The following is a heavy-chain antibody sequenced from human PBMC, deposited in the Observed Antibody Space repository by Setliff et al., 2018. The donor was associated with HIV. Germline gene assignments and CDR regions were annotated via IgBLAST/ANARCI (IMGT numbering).Heavy chain of an antibody. CDR2: IFYIANT. D-gene: IGHD1-26*01. CDR3: ARGSSELLDPEGKVYDY. V-gene: IGHV4-31*03. J-gene: IGHJ4*02. Sequence: SETLSLTCTVSGGSITSGGYFYSWIRQRPGKGLEWIGYIFYIANTYYNPSLKSRVSISLDTSKNQFSLSLSSVTAADTAVYYCARGSSELLDPEGKVYDYWGQGTLVTVSS. CDR1: GGSITSGGYF.